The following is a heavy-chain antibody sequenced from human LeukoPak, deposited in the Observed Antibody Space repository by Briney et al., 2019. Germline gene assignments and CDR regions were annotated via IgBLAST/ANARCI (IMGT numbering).Heavy chain of an antibody. CDR1: GFTFDDYA. Sequence: GGSLRLSCAASGFTFDDYAMHWVRQAPGKGLEWVSLISWDGGSTYYADSVKGRFTISRDNSKNSLYLQMNSLRAEDTALYYCAKDGRGYYYDYFDYWGQGTLVTVSS. CDR2: ISWDGGST. CDR3: AKDGRGYYYDYFDY. V-gene: IGHV3-43D*03. J-gene: IGHJ4*02. D-gene: IGHD3-22*01.